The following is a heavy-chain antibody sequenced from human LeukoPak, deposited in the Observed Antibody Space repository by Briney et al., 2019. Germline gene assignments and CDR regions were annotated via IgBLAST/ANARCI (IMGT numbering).Heavy chain of an antibody. J-gene: IGHJ4*02. V-gene: IGHV3-66*02. CDR3: ARGSIMGARGLGDY. CDR1: GFTVSSNY. CDR2: IYSGGST. D-gene: IGHD1-26*01. Sequence: PGGSLRLSCAASGFTVSSNYMSWVRQAPGRGLEWVSVIYSGGSTYYADSVKGRFTISRDNSKNTVFLQMNSLRPDDTAVYYCARGSIMGARGLGDYWGQGTLVTVSS.